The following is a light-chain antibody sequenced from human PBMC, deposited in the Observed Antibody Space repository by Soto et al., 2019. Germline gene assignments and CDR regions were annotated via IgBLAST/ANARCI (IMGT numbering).Light chain of an antibody. V-gene: IGLV2-8*01. CDR2: EVS. CDR1: SSDVGGYNY. CDR3: SSYAGSNIGV. J-gene: IGLJ3*02. Sequence: QSVLTQPPSASGSPGQSVTISCTGTSSDVGGYNYVSWYQQHPGKAPKLMIYEVSKRPSGVPDRFSGSKSGNTASLTVSGLRAEAEADYYCSSYAGSNIGVFGGGTKLTVL.